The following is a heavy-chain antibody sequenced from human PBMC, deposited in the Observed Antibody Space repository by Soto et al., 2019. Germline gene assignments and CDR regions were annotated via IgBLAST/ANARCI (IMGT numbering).Heavy chain of an antibody. V-gene: IGHV3-74*01. J-gene: IGHJ5*02. CDR1: GFTFSSYW. CDR2: INSDGSST. CDR3: ARYPVQDDFWSGLGSGWFDP. Sequence: PGGSLRLSCAASGFTFSSYWMHWVRQAPGKGLVWVSRINSDGSSTSYADSVKGRFTISRDNAKNTLYLQMNSLRAEDTAVYYCARYPVQDDFWSGLGSGWFDPWGQGTLVTVSS. D-gene: IGHD3-3*01.